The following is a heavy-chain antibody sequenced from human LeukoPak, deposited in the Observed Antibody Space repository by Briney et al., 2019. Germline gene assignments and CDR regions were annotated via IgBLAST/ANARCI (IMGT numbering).Heavy chain of an antibody. CDR1: GGSISTYY. CDR2: IYYSGST. CDR3: AVNLTKHTFDI. D-gene: IGHD1-1*01. V-gene: IGHV4-59*08. Sequence: SETLSLTCTVSGGSISTYYWSWIRQSPGQGLEWIGSIYYSGSTNYNPSLKSRVTISVDTSKNQFSLELSSVTAADTAVYYCAVNLTKHTFDIWGQGTMVTVSS. J-gene: IGHJ3*02.